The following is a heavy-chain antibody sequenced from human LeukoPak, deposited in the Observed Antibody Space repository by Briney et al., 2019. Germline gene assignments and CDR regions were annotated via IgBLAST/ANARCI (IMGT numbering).Heavy chain of an antibody. CDR2: IIPIFGTA. D-gene: IGHD5-18*01. V-gene: IGHV1-69*06. CDR3: ARGIRNVDTAMVTLDY. J-gene: IGHJ4*02. CDR1: GGTFSSYA. Sequence: GASVKVSCKASGGTFSSYAISWVRQAPGQGLEWIGRIIPIFGTANYAQKFQGRVTITADKSTSTAYMELSSLRSEDTAVYYCARGIRNVDTAMVTLDYWGQGTLVTVSS.